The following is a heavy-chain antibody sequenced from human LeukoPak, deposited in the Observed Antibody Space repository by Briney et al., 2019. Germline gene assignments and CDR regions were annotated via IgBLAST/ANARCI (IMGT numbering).Heavy chain of an antibody. CDR3: AKDPYCGSGSYYLGY. CDR1: GFTFSSYG. Sequence: GGSLRLSCAASGFTFSSYGMHWVRQAPGKGLEWVAVIWYDGSNKYYADSVKGRFTISRDNSKNTLYLQMNSLRAEDTAVYYCAKDPYCGSGSYYLGYWGQGTLVTVSS. J-gene: IGHJ4*02. CDR2: IWYDGSNK. V-gene: IGHV3-33*06. D-gene: IGHD3-10*01.